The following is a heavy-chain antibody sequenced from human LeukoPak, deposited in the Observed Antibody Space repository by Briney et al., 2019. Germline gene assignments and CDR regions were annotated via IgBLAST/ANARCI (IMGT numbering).Heavy chain of an antibody. Sequence: GGSLRLSCAASGLTFSRNGMHWVRQAPGKGLEWLAFIQYDGSSKYYADSVKGRFTVSRDNSKNTLYLQMNSLRAEDTAVYYCAKDTLWGQGTLVTVSS. V-gene: IGHV3-30*02. J-gene: IGHJ4*02. CDR2: IQYDGSSK. CDR1: GLTFSRNG. CDR3: AKDTL.